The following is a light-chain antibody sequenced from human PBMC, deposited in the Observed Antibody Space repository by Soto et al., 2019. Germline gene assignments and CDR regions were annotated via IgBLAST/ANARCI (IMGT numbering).Light chain of an antibody. V-gene: IGLV2-14*01. CDR2: EVS. CDR1: SSDVGGYNY. J-gene: IGLJ1*01. CDR3: SSYTSSSTYV. Sequence: QSALTQPASVSGSPGQSITISCTGTSSDVGGYNYVSWYQQHPGKAPKLMIYEVSNRPSGVSNRFSGSKSDNTASLTISGLQAEDEADYYCSSYTSSSTYVFGTGTKLPS.